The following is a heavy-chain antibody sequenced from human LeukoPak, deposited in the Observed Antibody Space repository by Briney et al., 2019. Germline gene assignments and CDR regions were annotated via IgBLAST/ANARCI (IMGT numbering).Heavy chain of an antibody. V-gene: IGHV1-18*01. CDR3: AKDEDYGIFVNVDY. D-gene: IGHD4-17*01. CDR1: GYTFTSYG. CDR2: ISTYNGNT. Sequence: ASVKVSCKASGYTFTSYGISWVRQAPGQGPEWMGWISTYNGNTKYAEKFQGRVTMTTDTPTSTAYMELRSLRSDDTAVYYCAKDEDYGIFVNVDYWGQGTLVTVSS. J-gene: IGHJ4*02.